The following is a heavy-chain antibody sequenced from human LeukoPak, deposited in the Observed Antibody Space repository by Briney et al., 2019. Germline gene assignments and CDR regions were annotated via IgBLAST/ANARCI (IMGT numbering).Heavy chain of an antibody. CDR2: IYPGDSDT. CDR1: GYSFTSYW. D-gene: IGHD6-6*01. Sequence: GESLKISCKGSGYSFTSYWIGWVRQLSGKGLEWMGIIYPGDSDTRYSPSFQGQVTISADKSISTAYLQWSSLKASDTAMYYCARPDSSSSERFDYWGQGTLVTVSS. V-gene: IGHV5-51*01. CDR3: ARPDSSSSERFDY. J-gene: IGHJ4*02.